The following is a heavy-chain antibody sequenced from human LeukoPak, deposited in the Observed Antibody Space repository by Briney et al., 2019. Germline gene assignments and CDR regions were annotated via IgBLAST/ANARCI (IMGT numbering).Heavy chain of an antibody. CDR2: IKEDGSQT. D-gene: IGHD5-18*01. CDR1: GFVFNSYW. Sequence: PGGSLRLSCAASGFVFNSYWMSWVRQAPGKGLEWVANIKEDGSQTYYADSVKGRFTISRDNAKNSLYLQMESLRVEDTAVYYCASAMGYSYGFIPFGFADQYYFDYWGQGTLVTVSS. CDR3: ASAMGYSYGFIPFGFADQYYFDY. V-gene: IGHV3-7*01. J-gene: IGHJ4*02.